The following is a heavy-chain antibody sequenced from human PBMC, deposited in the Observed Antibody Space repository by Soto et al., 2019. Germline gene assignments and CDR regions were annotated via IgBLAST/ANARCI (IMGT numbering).Heavy chain of an antibody. V-gene: IGHV4-59*08. D-gene: IGHD6-19*01. CDR1: GDSISNYY. Sequence: SETLSLTCTVSGDSISNYYWTWIRQPPGKGLEWIGYIFYSGSTNYNPSLKSRVTISVDTSKNQFSLKLSSVTAADTAVYYCARRTSGWSNYYYYYGMDVWGQGTTVTVSS. CDR2: IFYSGST. J-gene: IGHJ6*02. CDR3: ARRTSGWSNYYYYYGMDV.